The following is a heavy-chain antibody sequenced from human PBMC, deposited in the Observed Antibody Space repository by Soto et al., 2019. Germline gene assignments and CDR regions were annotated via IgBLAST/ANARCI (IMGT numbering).Heavy chain of an antibody. CDR2: VYYSGTT. CDR3: ARTTAVPNTLRSRYFFDY. V-gene: IGHV4-61*01. Sequence: QVQLQESGPGLLKPSETLSLTCSVSGGSVSNKTYYWSWIRQPPGKRLEWIGYVYYSGTTNYNPSLKSRVTISVDLSTNQFSLRLSSVTTADTALSYCARTTAVPNTLRSRYFFDYWGQGTLVTVSS. J-gene: IGHJ4*02. D-gene: IGHD4-17*01. CDR1: GGSVSNKTYY.